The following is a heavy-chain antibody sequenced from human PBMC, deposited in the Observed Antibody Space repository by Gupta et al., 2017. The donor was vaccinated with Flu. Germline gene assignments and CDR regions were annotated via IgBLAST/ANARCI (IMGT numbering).Heavy chain of an antibody. CDR1: GFTFSSHW. CDR2: IKSDGSST. V-gene: IGHV3-74*01. D-gene: IGHD5-18*01. CDR3: ARGIAYRYGQDD. J-gene: IGHJ4*02. Sequence: EVQLVESGGGLVQPGGSLRLSCAASGFTFSSHWMHWVRQAPGKGLVWFARIKSDGSSTNYADSVKGRFTISRDNAKNTLYLQMNSLRAEDTAVYYCARGIAYRYGQDDWGQGTRGTVSS.